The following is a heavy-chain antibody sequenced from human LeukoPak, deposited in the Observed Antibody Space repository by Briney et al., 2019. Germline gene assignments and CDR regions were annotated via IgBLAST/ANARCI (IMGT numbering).Heavy chain of an antibody. CDR3: ARVGSGQQLAEYYFDY. CDR2: IGTAGDT. J-gene: IGHJ4*02. CDR1: GITFSSYD. Sequence: GGSLRLSCAASGITFSSYDMHWVRQATGKGLEWVSAIGTAGDTYYPGSVKGRFTISRENAKNSLYLQMNSLRAEDTAVYYCARVGSGQQLAEYYFDYWGQGTLVTVSS. D-gene: IGHD6-13*01. V-gene: IGHV3-13*01.